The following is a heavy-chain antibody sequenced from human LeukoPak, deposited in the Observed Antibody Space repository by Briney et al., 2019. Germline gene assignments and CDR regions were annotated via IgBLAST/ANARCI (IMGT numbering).Heavy chain of an antibody. J-gene: IGHJ4*02. Sequence: PSETLSLTCAVYGGSFSGYYWSWIRQHPGKGLEWIGYIHYSGSTYYNPSLKSRVTISVDTSKNQFSLKLSSVTAADTAVYYCARDSDWFGSYWGQGTLVTVSS. CDR2: IHYSGST. V-gene: IGHV4-31*11. D-gene: IGHD3-10*01. CDR1: GGSFSGYY. CDR3: ARDSDWFGSY.